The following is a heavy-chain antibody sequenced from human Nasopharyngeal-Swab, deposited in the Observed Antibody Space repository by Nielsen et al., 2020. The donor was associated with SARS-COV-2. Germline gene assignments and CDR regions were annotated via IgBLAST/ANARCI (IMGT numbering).Heavy chain of an antibody. CDR1: GYTFTAFS. V-gene: IGHV1-2*06. D-gene: IGHD5-24*01. CDR3: ARDSPASRGDY. Sequence: ASVKVSCKASGYTFTAFSIHWVRQSPGQGPEWVGRIGTNSGGTLYAQRFRGRVTMTRDTSVATAYMELSDLRSDDTAVYYCARDSPASRGDYWGQGTLVTVSS. CDR2: IGTNSGGT. J-gene: IGHJ4*02.